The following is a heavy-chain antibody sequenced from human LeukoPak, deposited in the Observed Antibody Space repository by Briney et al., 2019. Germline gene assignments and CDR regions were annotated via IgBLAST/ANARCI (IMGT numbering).Heavy chain of an antibody. CDR2: IIPIFGTA. V-gene: IGHV1-69*13. CDR1: GGTFSSYA. J-gene: IGHJ3*02. CDR3: AADYEWELLLAAFDI. Sequence: SVKVSCKASGGTFSSYAISWVRQAPGQGLEWMGGIIPIFGTANYAQKFQGRVTITADESTSTAYMELSSLRSEDTAVYYCAADYEWELLLAAFDIWGQGTMVTVSS. D-gene: IGHD1-26*01.